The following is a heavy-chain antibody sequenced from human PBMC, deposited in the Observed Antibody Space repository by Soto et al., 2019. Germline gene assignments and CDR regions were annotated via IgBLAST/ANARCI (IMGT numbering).Heavy chain of an antibody. J-gene: IGHJ3*02. V-gene: IGHV3-48*04. CDR3: QRILVVPAPGHDAFDI. D-gene: IGHD1-1*01. CDR1: GFTFSTYW. Sequence: PGGSLRLACAASGFTFSTYWMHWVRQAPGNGLEWVSYISPSSDTIYYADSVKGRFTISRDNAENSLYLQMNSPRAEETPLYFCQRILVVPAPGHDAFDIWRQGTMVTVSS. CDR2: ISPSSDTI.